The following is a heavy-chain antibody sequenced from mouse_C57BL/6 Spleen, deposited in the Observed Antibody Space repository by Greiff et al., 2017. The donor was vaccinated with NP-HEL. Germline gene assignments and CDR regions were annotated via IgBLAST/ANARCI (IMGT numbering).Heavy chain of an antibody. CDR3: ARSDYGSSYEYYFDY. CDR1: GFNIKDYY. CDR2: IDPEDGET. Sequence: EVQRVESGAELVKPGASVKLSCTASGFNIKDYYMHWVKQRTEQGLEWIGRIDPEDGETKYAPKFQGKATITADTSSNTAYLQLSSLTSEDTAVYYCARSDYGSSYEYYFDYWGQGTTLTVSS. V-gene: IGHV14-2*01. J-gene: IGHJ2*01. D-gene: IGHD1-1*01.